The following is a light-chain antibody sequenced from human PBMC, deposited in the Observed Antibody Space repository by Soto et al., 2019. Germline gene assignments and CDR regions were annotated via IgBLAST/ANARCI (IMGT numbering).Light chain of an antibody. CDR2: DVS. J-gene: IGLJ3*02. CDR3: SSYTSRSTRV. V-gene: IGLV2-14*01. Sequence: QSVLTQPASVSGSPGQSITISCTGTSSDVGGYNYVSWYQQHPGKAPKLMIYDVSNRPSGVSNRFSGSKSGNTASLTISGLQAEDEADYYCSSYTSRSTRVFGGGTQLTVL. CDR1: SSDVGGYNY.